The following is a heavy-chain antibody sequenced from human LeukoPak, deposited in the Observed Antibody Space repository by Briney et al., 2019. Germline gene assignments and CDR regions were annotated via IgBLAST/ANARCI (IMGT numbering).Heavy chain of an antibody. CDR1: GGSFSGYY. V-gene: IGHV4-34*01. D-gene: IGHD3-16*01. J-gene: IGHJ4*02. CDR3: ARGPFGGVTNQYYFDY. Sequence: SETLSLTCAVYGGSFSGYYWNWIRQPPGKGLEWIGEINHSGSTNYNPSFKSRVTISVDTSKNQFSLKLSSVTAADTAVYYCARGPFGGVTNQYYFDYWGQGTLVTVSS. CDR2: INHSGST.